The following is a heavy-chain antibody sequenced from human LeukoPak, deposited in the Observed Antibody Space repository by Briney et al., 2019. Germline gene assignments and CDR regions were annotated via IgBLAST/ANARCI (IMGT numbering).Heavy chain of an antibody. Sequence: SETLSLTCTVSGGSISSSSYYWGWIRQPPGKGLEWIGSIYYSGSTNYNPSLKSRVTISVDTSKNQFSLKLSSVTAADTAVYYCARVGYYDSSGYYGAFDIWGQGTMVTVSS. CDR2: IYYSGST. V-gene: IGHV4-39*07. J-gene: IGHJ3*02. D-gene: IGHD3-22*01. CDR1: GGSISSSSYY. CDR3: ARVGYYDSSGYYGAFDI.